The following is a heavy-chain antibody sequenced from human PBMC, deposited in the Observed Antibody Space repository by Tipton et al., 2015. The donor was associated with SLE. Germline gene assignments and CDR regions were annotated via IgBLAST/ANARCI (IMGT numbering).Heavy chain of an antibody. V-gene: IGHV1-8*01. CDR3: ARGPPDFWSGYYPFGY. CDR2: MNPNSGNT. CDR1: GYTFTSYD. D-gene: IGHD3-3*01. Sequence: QLVQSVAEVKKPGASVKVSCKASGYTFTSYDINWVRQATGQGLEWMGWMNPNSGNTGYAQKFQGRVTMTRNTSISTAYMELSSLRSEDTAVYYCARGPPDFWSGYYPFGYWGQGTLVTVSS. J-gene: IGHJ4*02.